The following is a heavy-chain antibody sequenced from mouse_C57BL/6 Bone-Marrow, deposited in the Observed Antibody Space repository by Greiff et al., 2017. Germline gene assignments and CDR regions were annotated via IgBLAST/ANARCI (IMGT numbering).Heavy chain of an antibody. J-gene: IGHJ3*01. CDR1: GYTFTSYW. CDR2: IHPSDSDT. Sequence: VQLQQPGAELVKPGASVKVSCKASGYTFTSYWMHWVKQRPGKGLEWIGRIHPSDSDTNYNQKFKGKATLTVDKSSSTAYMQLGSLTAEDAAVYYCAIHGYYRTAWFAYWGQGTLVTVSA. V-gene: IGHV1-74*01. CDR3: AIHGYYRTAWFAY. D-gene: IGHD2-3*01.